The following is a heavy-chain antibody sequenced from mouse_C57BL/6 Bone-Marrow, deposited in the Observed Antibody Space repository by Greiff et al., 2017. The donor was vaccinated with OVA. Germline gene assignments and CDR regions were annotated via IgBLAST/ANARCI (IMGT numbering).Heavy chain of an antibody. CDR1: GYTFTSYG. J-gene: IGHJ2*01. Sequence: VQLVESGAELARPGASVKLSCKASGYTFTSYGISWVKQRTGQGLEWIGEIYPRSGNTYYNEKFKGKATLTADKSSSTAYMELRSLTSEDSAVYFCARERGYYGSSYLDYWGQGTTLTVSS. V-gene: IGHV1-81*01. CDR3: ARERGYYGSSYLDY. D-gene: IGHD1-1*01. CDR2: IYPRSGNT.